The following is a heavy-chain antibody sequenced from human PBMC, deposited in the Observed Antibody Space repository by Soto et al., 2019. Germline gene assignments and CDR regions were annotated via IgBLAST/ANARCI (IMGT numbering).Heavy chain of an antibody. Sequence: GASVKVSCKASEHTFTGYYLHWVRQAPGQGLEWMGWINPNGGGTIYAQKFQGRLTMTGGTSITTAYMELTRLRADDTAFYFCATSSDWSPLLDYWGQGTLVTVSS. CDR3: ATSSDWSPLLDY. V-gene: IGHV1-2*02. CDR2: INPNGGGT. J-gene: IGHJ4*02. D-gene: IGHD6-19*01. CDR1: EHTFTGYY.